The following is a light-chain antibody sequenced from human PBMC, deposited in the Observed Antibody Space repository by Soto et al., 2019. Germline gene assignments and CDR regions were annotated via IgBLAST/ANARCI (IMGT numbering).Light chain of an antibody. CDR1: SSDVGDDNY. Sequence: QSALTQPASVSGSPGQSITISCTGTSSDVGDDNYVSWYQQHPGKAPKLMIYEVSNRPSGVSNRFSGSKSGNTASLTISGLQAEDEADYYCSSYTSSSTLVVFGGGTKLTVL. J-gene: IGLJ2*01. CDR3: SSYTSSSTLVV. V-gene: IGLV2-14*01. CDR2: EVS.